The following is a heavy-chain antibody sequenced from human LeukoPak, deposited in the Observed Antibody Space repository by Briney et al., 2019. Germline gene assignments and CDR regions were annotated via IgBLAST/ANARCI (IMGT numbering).Heavy chain of an antibody. Sequence: ASVTVSCKASGYTFTSYGISWVRQAPGQGLEWMGWISAYNGNTNYAQKFQGRVTMTTDTSTSTAYMELRSLRSDDTAVYYCARRISDILTGYYFDYWGQGTLVTVSS. CDR1: GYTFTSYG. CDR2: ISAYNGNT. J-gene: IGHJ4*02. D-gene: IGHD3-9*01. V-gene: IGHV1-18*01. CDR3: ARRISDILTGYYFDY.